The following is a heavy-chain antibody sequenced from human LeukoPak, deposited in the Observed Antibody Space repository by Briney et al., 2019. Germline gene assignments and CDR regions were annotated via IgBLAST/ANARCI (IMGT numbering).Heavy chain of an antibody. J-gene: IGHJ4*02. V-gene: IGHV3-30*18. D-gene: IGHD6-13*01. Sequence: GGSLRLSCAASGFTFTTYGLHWVRQAPGKGLEWVAAIASNGGSEYYADSVKGRFTISRDNSENTLFLQMNSLRPDDTAVYYCAKRGHYSINWYHYFDYWGQGTLVTVSS. CDR2: IASNGGSE. CDR3: AKRGHYSINWYHYFDY. CDR1: GFTFTTYG.